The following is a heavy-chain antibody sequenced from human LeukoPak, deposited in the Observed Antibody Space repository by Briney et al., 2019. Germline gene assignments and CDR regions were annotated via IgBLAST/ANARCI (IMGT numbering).Heavy chain of an antibody. CDR1: GFTFSSYW. CDR3: ARFTRGYSYGYNY. CDR2: IKQDGSEK. Sequence: GGSLRLSCAASGFTFSSYWMSWVRQAPGKGLEWVANIKQDGSEKYYVDSVKGRFTISRDNAKNSLYLQMNSLRAEDTAVYYCARFTRGYSYGYNYWGQGTLVTVSS. J-gene: IGHJ4*02. D-gene: IGHD5-18*01. V-gene: IGHV3-7*01.